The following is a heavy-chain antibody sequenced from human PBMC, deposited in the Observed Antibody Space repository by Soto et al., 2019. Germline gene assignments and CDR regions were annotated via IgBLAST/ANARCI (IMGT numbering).Heavy chain of an antibody. J-gene: IGHJ4*02. D-gene: IGHD4-17*01. CDR2: IIPILGIA. CDR1: GGTFSSYT. Sequence: QVQLVQSGAEVQKPGSSVKVSCKASGGTFSSYTISWVRQAPGQGLEWMGRIIPILGIANYAQKFQGRVTITADKSTSTAYMELSSLRSEDTAVYYCARVRTVTPESDFDYWGQGTLVTVSS. CDR3: ARVRTVTPESDFDY. V-gene: IGHV1-69*02.